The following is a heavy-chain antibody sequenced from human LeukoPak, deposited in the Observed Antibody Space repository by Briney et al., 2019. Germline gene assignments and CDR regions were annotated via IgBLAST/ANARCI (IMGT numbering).Heavy chain of an antibody. Sequence: SETLSLTCTVSGGSVSSGSYYWSWNRQPPGKGLEWIGYIYYSGSTNYNPSLKSRVTISVDTSKNQFSLKLSSVTAADTAVYYCARVVVVAATGGIWFDPWGQGTLVTVSS. CDR3: ARVVVVAATGGIWFDP. J-gene: IGHJ5*02. D-gene: IGHD2-15*01. CDR1: GGSVSSGSYY. CDR2: IYYSGST. V-gene: IGHV4-61*01.